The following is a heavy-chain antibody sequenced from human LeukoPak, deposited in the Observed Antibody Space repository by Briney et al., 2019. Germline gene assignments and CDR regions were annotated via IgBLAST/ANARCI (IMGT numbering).Heavy chain of an antibody. V-gene: IGHV4-30-4*01. J-gene: IGHJ4*02. CDR1: GGSISSGDYY. D-gene: IGHD4-17*01. CDR3: ARTYGDYDSAFDY. Sequence: SETLSLTCTVSGGSISSGDYYWSWIRQPPGKGLEWIGYIYYSGSTYYNPSLKSRVTISVDTSKNQFSLKLSSVTAADTAVYYCARTYGDYDSAFDYWGQGTLVTVSS. CDR2: IYYSGST.